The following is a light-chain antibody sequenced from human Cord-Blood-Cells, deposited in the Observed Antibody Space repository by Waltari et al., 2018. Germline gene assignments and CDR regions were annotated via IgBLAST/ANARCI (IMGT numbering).Light chain of an antibody. Sequence: DIQMTQSPSSLSASVGNGVTITCRASQSISSYLNWYQQKPGIAPTLLIYAASSLQSGVPSRFSGSGSGTDFTLTISSLQTEDFATYYCQQSYSTPYSFGQGTKLEIK. CDR1: QSISSY. CDR3: QQSYSTPYS. V-gene: IGKV1-39*01. CDR2: AAS. J-gene: IGKJ2*03.